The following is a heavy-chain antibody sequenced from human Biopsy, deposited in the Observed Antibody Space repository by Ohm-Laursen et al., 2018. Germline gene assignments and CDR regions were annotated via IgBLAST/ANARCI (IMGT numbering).Heavy chain of an antibody. J-gene: IGHJ4*02. D-gene: IGHD2-15*01. CDR3: ASDLLGREGYCGGRNCQIAY. CDR1: GGTLSNYA. Sequence: ASVKVSCKPSGGTLSNYAINWVRQAPGQGLEWMGGIIPIFDTANYAQKFQDRVTITADKSTFTAYMESSSLRSEDTAVYYCASDLLGREGYCGGRNCQIAYWGQGTLVTVSS. V-gene: IGHV1-69*06. CDR2: IIPIFDTA.